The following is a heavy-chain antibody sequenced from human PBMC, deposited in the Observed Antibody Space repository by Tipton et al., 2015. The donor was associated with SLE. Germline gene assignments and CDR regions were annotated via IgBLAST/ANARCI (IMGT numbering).Heavy chain of an antibody. CDR3: ASTTETTAGIEVLNYCYGMVV. Sequence: QLVQSGAEVKKPGESLRISCKGSGYSFTSYWISWVRQMHGKGLEWIGRIDPSDSYTNYSPSVEGHVTNSTNKSISTAYLQWSSLKASDTAMYYCASTTETTAGIEVLNYCYGMVVVSQATTDTVSS. J-gene: IGHJ6*02. CDR2: IDPSDSYT. D-gene: IGHD4-17*01. CDR1: GYSFTSYW. V-gene: IGHV5-10-1*01.